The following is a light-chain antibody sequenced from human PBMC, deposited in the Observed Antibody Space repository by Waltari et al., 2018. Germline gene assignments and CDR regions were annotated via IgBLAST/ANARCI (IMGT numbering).Light chain of an antibody. Sequence: EIVLTQSPGTLSLSPGERATLSCRASQSVSSSYLAWYQQKPGELLIYGASSRATGVPDRFSGSGSGTDFTLTINRLEPEDFAVCYCQQYGSSLQEYGSSPQVTFGRGTKVEIK. CDR1: QSVSSSY. J-gene: IGKJ4*01. V-gene: IGKV3-20*01. CDR3: QQYGSSLQEYGSSPQVT. CDR2: GAS.